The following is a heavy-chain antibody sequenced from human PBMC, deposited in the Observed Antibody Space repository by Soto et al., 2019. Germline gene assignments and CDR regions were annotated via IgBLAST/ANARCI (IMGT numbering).Heavy chain of an antibody. CDR1: GGSISTSNW. J-gene: IGHJ4*02. D-gene: IGHD2-15*01. V-gene: IGHV4-4*02. CDR2: VYHGGST. CDR3: ARVSVVAATPLSDY. Sequence: QVQLQESGPGLVKPSETLSLSCDVSGGSISTSNWWSWVRQPPGKGLEWIGEVYHGGSTKYSPSLKRRGTISVDKSEKQFSLKLTSVTAADTAVYYCARVSVVAATPLSDYWGQGTLVTVSS.